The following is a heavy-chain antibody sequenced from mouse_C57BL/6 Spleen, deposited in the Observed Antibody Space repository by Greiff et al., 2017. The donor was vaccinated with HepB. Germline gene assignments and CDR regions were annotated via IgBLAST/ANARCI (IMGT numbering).Heavy chain of an antibody. CDR1: GFSLTSYA. D-gene: IGHD2-1*01. V-gene: IGHV2-9-1*01. CDR2: IWTGGGT. Sequence: VQLQESGPGLVAPSQSLSITCTVSGFSLTSYAISWVRQPPGKGLEWLGVIWTGGGTNYNSALKSRLSISKDNSKSQVFLKMNSLQTDDTARYYCARIRDYGNVWAMDYWGQGTSVTVSS. J-gene: IGHJ4*01. CDR3: ARIRDYGNVWAMDY.